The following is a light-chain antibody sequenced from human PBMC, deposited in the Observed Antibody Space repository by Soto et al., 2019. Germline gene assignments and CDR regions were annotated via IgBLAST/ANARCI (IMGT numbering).Light chain of an antibody. J-gene: IGKJ1*01. Sequence: DIQMTQSPSSLSASVGDRFTMTCRASQSISTYLNWYQQKPGKAPKLLIYAASSLQSGVPSRFSGSGSGTDFTLTISSLQPEDFATYYCQQSYSTPRTFGQGTKV. CDR3: QQSYSTPRT. CDR2: AAS. CDR1: QSISTY. V-gene: IGKV1-39*01.